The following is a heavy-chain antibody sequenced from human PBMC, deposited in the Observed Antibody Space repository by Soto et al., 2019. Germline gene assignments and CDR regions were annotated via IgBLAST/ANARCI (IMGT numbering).Heavy chain of an antibody. J-gene: IGHJ4*02. D-gene: IGHD4-17*01. V-gene: IGHV3-74*01. CDR1: GFTFSSYW. Sequence: GGSLRLSCAASGFTFSSYWMHWVRQNPGKGLVWVSRVNGDGSRTSYADSVKGRFTISRDNAKNTLYLQMNSLRADDTAVYYCARVGYGDYHFDYWGQGALVTVSS. CDR3: ARVGYGDYHFDY. CDR2: VNGDGSRT.